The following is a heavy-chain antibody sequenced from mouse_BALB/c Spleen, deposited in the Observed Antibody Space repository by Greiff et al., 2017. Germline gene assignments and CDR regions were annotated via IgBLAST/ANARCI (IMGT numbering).Heavy chain of an antibody. V-gene: IGHV10-1*02. J-gene: IGHJ4*01. D-gene: IGHD1-1*01. Sequence: EVKLVESGGGLVQPKGSLKLSCAASGFTFNTYAMNWVRQAPGKGLEWVARIRSKSNNYATYYADSVKDRFTISRDDSQSMLYLQMNNLKTEDTAMYYCVRLITTVVEGAMDYWGQGTAVTVSS. CDR2: IRSKSNNYAT. CDR3: VRLITTVVEGAMDY. CDR1: GFTFNTYA.